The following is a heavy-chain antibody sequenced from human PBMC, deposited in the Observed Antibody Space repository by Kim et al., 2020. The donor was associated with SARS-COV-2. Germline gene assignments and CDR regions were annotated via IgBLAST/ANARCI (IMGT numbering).Heavy chain of an antibody. V-gene: IGHV3-23*01. D-gene: IGHD3-16*01. J-gene: IGHJ4*02. CDR1: GFTFNNYA. CDR2: VSAGGNNT. Sequence: GGSLRLSCTASGFTFNNYAMNWVRQAPGKGLEWVSSVSAGGNNTSFADSVKGRFTISRDNSKTTVFLQMRSLRVDDTAIYYCAKGMGGESQVGDYWGQGTLVTVSS. CDR3: AKGMGGESQVGDY.